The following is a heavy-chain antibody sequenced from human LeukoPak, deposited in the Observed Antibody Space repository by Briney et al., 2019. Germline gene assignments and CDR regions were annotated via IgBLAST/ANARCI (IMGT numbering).Heavy chain of an antibody. Sequence: GGSLRLSCAASGGTVRGNYMSWVRQAPGKGLEWVSVIYSSGSTYYADSAKGRFTISRDNSKNTLFLQMDSLRAEDTAVYYCASRVAVVGLDHWGQGTLVTVSS. D-gene: IGHD6-19*01. CDR3: ASRVAVVGLDH. J-gene: IGHJ4*02. V-gene: IGHV3-66*01. CDR1: GGTVRGNY. CDR2: IYSSGST.